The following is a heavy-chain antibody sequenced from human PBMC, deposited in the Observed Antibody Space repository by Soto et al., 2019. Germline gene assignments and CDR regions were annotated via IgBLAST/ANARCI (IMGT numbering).Heavy chain of an antibody. V-gene: IGHV3-30*18. CDR3: AKGDFWSGYYPPARDMVNYYGMDV. CDR1: GFTFSSYG. CDR2: ISYDGSNK. Sequence: LRLSCAASGFTFSSYGMHWVRQAPGKGLEWVAVISYDGSNKYYADSVKGRFTISRDNSKNTLYLQMNSLRAEDTAVYYCAKGDFWSGYYPPARDMVNYYGMDVWGQGTTVTVSS. J-gene: IGHJ6*02. D-gene: IGHD3-3*01.